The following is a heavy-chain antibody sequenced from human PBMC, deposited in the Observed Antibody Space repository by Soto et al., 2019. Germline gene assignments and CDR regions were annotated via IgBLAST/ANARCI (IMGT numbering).Heavy chain of an antibody. J-gene: IGHJ4*02. D-gene: IGHD3-3*01. CDR3: ASATLSGVVVNFDY. CDR1: GGSISSDTYY. Sequence: QVQLQESGPGLVKPSQTQSLTCTVSGGSISSDTYYWSWIRQHPGKGLEWIGHIYYSGRTHYNPSLNSRVTISVDTSKNQFSLKLSSVTAADTAVYYCASATLSGVVVNFDYWGQGTLVTVSS. V-gene: IGHV4-31*03. CDR2: IYYSGRT.